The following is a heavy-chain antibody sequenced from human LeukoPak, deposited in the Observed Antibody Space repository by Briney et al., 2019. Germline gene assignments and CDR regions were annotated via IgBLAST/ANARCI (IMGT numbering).Heavy chain of an antibody. J-gene: IGHJ4*02. CDR3: ARWHDYGDF. CDR1: GFTFSNFA. Sequence: GGSLRLSCAASGFTFSNFAMHWVRQAPGKGLEWVAVISYDGDNEYYADSVKGQFTISRGNSKDRLYLQMNSLRPEDTAMYYCARWHDYGDFWGQGTLVTVSS. CDR2: ISYDGDNE. V-gene: IGHV3-30-3*01.